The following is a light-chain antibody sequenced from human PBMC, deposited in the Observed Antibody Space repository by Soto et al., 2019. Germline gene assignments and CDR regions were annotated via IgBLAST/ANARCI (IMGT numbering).Light chain of an antibody. CDR3: NSYTSSSTYV. CDR2: DVS. CDR1: SSVVGGYDH. Sequence: QSVLTPPAAVTGATTPAIAISCTGTSSVVGGYDHVSWYQQHPGKAPKLMIYDVSTRPSGVSDRFSGSKSGNTASLTISGLQAEDEADYYCNSYTSSSTYVFGTGTKVTVL. V-gene: IGLV2-14*03. J-gene: IGLJ1*01.